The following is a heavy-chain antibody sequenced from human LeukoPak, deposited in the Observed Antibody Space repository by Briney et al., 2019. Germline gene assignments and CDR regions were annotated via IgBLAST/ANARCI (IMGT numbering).Heavy chain of an antibody. CDR2: INPSGGST. Sequence: GASVKVSCKASGHTFTSYYMHWVRQAPGQGLEWMGIINPSGGSTSYAQKFQGRVTMTRDTSTSTVYMELSSLRSEDTAVYYCARVDLWFGELGWGQGTLVTVSS. CDR1: GHTFTSYY. V-gene: IGHV1-46*01. CDR3: ARVDLWFGELG. J-gene: IGHJ4*02. D-gene: IGHD3-10*01.